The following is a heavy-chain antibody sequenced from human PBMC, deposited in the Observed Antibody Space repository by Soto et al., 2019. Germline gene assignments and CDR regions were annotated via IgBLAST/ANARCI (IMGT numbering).Heavy chain of an antibody. V-gene: IGHV3-23*01. D-gene: IGHD4-17*01. CDR2: IAQNGGT. CDR3: AKDMRPDGVWDFDS. CDR1: GFTFSTYT. Sequence: EGQLLESGGGSVQPGASLRLSCATSGFTFSTYTMAWVRQAPGRGPEWVSGIAQNGGTYYADSVKGRFTISRDNSRNTVSLQMTALKGEDTAIYYCAKDMRPDGVWDFDSWGQGTLVTVAS. J-gene: IGHJ4*02.